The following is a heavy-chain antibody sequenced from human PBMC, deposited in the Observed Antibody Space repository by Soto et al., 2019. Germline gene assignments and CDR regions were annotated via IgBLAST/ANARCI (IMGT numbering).Heavy chain of an antibody. CDR2: INHSGST. J-gene: IGHJ4*02. Sequence: SETLSLTCAVYGGSFSGYYWSWIRQPPGKGLEWIGEINHSGSTDYNPSLKSRVTISVDTSKNQFSLKLSSVTAADTAVYYCARGRVGAAAGPYFDYWGQGTLVTVSS. V-gene: IGHV4-34*01. CDR1: GGSFSGYY. CDR3: ARGRVGAAAGPYFDY. D-gene: IGHD6-13*01.